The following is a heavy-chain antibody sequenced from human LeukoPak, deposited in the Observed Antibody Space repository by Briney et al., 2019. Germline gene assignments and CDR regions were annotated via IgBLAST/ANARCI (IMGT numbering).Heavy chain of an antibody. D-gene: IGHD2-2*01. CDR1: GFTFSSYG. CDR2: IRYDGSNK. CDR3: VKQIAGDYCSSSSCYFDY. V-gene: IGHV3-30*02. Sequence: PGGSLRLSCAASGFTFSSYGMHWVRQAPGKGLGWVAFIRYDGSNKYYGDSVQGRFTISRDNSKNTLYLQMNSLRAEDTAVYYCVKQIAGDYCSSSSCYFDYWGQGTLVTVSS. J-gene: IGHJ4*02.